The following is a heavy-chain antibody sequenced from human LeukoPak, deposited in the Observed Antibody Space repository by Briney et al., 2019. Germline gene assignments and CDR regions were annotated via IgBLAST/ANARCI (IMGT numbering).Heavy chain of an antibody. Sequence: GGSLRLSCAASGYSFSSYWMHWVRQVPGKGLVWVSRIDSYGRTTDYADSVKGRFTISRDNVQNTLYLQMNSLNAEDTAVYYCARDVGGAGSFWGQGTLVTVSS. CDR2: IDSYGRTT. D-gene: IGHD3-10*01. V-gene: IGHV3-74*01. CDR3: ARDVGGAGSF. J-gene: IGHJ4*02. CDR1: GYSFSSYW.